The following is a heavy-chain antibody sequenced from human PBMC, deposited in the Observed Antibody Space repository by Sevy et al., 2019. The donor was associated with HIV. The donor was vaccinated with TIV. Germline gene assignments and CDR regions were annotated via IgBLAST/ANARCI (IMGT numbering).Heavy chain of an antibody. CDR2: VYYTGLT. D-gene: IGHD5-12*01. CDR1: GGSITSSNYY. J-gene: IGHJ6*02. Sequence: SQTLSRTCSASGGSITSSNYYWGWIRQPPGKGLEWIGSVYYTGLTYYNPSLKSRVTISVDTSKNQFSLNLNSVTAAETAIYYCAREPGGYDYDYGMDVWGQGTTVTVSS. CDR3: AREPGGYDYDYGMDV. V-gene: IGHV4-39*02.